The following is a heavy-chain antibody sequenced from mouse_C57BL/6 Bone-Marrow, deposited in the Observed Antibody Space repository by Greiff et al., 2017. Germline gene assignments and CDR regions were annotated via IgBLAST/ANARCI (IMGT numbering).Heavy chain of an antibody. J-gene: IGHJ1*03. V-gene: IGHV3-8*01. Sequence: EVKVVESGPGLAKPSQTLSLTCSVTGYSITSDYWNWIRKFPGNKLEYMGYISYSGSTYYNPSLKSRISITRDTSKNQYYLQLNSVTTEDTATYYCARSYGSSSYWYFDVWGTGTTVTVSS. CDR2: ISYSGST. CDR3: ARSYGSSSYWYFDV. D-gene: IGHD1-1*01. CDR1: GYSITSDY.